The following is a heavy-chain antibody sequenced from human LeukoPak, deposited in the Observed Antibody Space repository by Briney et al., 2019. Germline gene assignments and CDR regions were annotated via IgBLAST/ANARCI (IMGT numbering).Heavy chain of an antibody. D-gene: IGHD6-13*01. CDR3: ARDISRWSRYWYFDL. CDR2: ISSSSSTI. Sequence: GGSLRLSCAASGFTFSGYSMNWVRQAPGKGLEWVSYISSSSSTIYYADSVKGRFTISRDNAKNSLYLQMNSLRPEDMALYYCARDISRWSRYWYFDLWGRGTLVTVSS. J-gene: IGHJ2*01. V-gene: IGHV3-48*04. CDR1: GFTFSGYS.